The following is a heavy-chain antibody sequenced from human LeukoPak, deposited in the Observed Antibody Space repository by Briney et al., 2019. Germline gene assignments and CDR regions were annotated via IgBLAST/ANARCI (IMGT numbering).Heavy chain of an antibody. D-gene: IGHD1-20*01. V-gene: IGHV3-30*18. Sequence: SGGSLRLSCAASGFTFSSYGMHWVRQAPGKGLECVAVISYDGSNKYYADSVKGRFTISRDNSKNTLYLQMNSLRAEDTAVYYCAKGITGGFDPWGQGTLVTVSS. CDR1: GFTFSSYG. CDR3: AKGITGGFDP. CDR2: ISYDGSNK. J-gene: IGHJ5*02.